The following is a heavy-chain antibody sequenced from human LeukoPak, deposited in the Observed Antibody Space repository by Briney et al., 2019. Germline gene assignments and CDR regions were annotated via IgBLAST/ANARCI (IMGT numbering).Heavy chain of an antibody. Sequence: GASVKVSCRASGYTFTSYYMHWVRQAPGQGLEWMGITNPSGGSTSYAQKFQGRVTMTRDTSTSTVYMELSSLRSEDTAVYYCARGGSITIFGVVPEPLDYWGQGTLVTVSS. CDR1: GYTFTSYY. J-gene: IGHJ4*02. V-gene: IGHV1-46*01. D-gene: IGHD3-3*01. CDR2: TNPSGGST. CDR3: ARGGSITIFGVVPEPLDY.